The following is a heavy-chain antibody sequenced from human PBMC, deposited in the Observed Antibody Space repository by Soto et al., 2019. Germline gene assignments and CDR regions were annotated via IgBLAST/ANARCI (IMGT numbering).Heavy chain of an antibody. CDR2: IDWDDDK. CDR1: GFSLSTSGMC. V-gene: IGHV2-70*01. Sequence: SGPTLVNPTQTLTLTCTFSGFSLSTSGMCVSWIRQPPGKALEWLALIDWDDDKYYSTSLKTRLTISKDTSKNQVVLTMTNMDPVDTATYYCERIRGYPSAGLHFDYWGQGTLVTVSS. J-gene: IGHJ4*02. CDR3: ERIRGYPSAGLHFDY. D-gene: IGHD6-19*01.